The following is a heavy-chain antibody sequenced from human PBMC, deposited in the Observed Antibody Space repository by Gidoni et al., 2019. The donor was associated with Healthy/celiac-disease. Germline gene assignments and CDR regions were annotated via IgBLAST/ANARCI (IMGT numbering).Heavy chain of an antibody. CDR3: AKDMTYDRRGSFDY. D-gene: IGHD3-22*01. J-gene: IGHJ4*02. CDR2: ISWNRGSI. CDR1: GFTLDDYA. V-gene: IGHV3-9*01. Sequence: EVQLVESGGGLVQPGRSRRLSCAASGFTLDDYAMHWVRQAPGQGLEWVSGISWNRGSIGYADSVQGRFTISRDNATNSLYLQMHSLRAEDTALYYCAKDMTYDRRGSFDYWGQGTLVTVYS.